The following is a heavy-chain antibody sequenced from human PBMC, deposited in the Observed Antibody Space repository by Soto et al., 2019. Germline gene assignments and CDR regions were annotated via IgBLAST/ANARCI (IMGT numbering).Heavy chain of an antibody. V-gene: IGHV1-46*01. Sequence: ASVKVSCKTSGYTFTSYYMHWVRQAPGQGLEWMGIINPSGGSTSYAQKFQGRVTMTRDTSTSTVYMELSSLRSEDTAVYYCARSYYDYVWGSYRSAHFDYWGQGTLVTVPQ. D-gene: IGHD3-16*02. J-gene: IGHJ4*02. CDR2: INPSGGST. CDR3: ARSYYDYVWGSYRSAHFDY. CDR1: GYTFTSYY.